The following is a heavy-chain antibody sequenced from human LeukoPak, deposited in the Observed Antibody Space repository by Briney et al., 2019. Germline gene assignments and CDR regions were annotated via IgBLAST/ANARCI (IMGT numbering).Heavy chain of an antibody. CDR2: INSDGSST. D-gene: IGHD3-3*01. CDR3: ARDKLVRRITIFGVVTPTHNWFDP. Sequence: PGGSLRLSCAASGFTFSSYWTHWVRQAPGKGLVWVSRINSDGSSTSYADSVKGRFTISRDNAKNTLYLQMNSLRAEDTAVYYCARDKLVRRITIFGVVTPTHNWFDPWGQGTLVTVSS. J-gene: IGHJ5*02. CDR1: GFTFSSYW. V-gene: IGHV3-74*01.